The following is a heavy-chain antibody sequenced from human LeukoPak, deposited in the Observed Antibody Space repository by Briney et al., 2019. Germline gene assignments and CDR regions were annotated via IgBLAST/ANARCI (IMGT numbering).Heavy chain of an antibody. J-gene: IGHJ3*02. CDR2: ISSSSSYI. CDR1: GFTFSSYS. V-gene: IGHV3-21*01. D-gene: IGHD3-22*01. Sequence: GGSLRLSCAATGFTFSSYSMNWVRQAPGKGLEWVSSISSSSSYIYYADSVKGRFTISRDNAKNSLYLQMNSLRAEDTAVYYCARDAARDDSSGYYVEADAFDIWGQGTMVTVSS. CDR3: ARDAARDDSSGYYVEADAFDI.